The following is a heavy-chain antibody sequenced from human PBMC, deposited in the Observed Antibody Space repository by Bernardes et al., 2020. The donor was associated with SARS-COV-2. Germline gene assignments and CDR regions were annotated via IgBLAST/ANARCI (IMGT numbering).Heavy chain of an antibody. CDR2: IIPIFGTA. CDR1: GGTFSSYA. V-gene: IGHV1-69*06. CDR3: ARGGWKSGYFLYYGMDV. Sequence: SVKVSCKASGGTFSSYAISWVRQAPGQGLEWMGGIIPIFGTANYAQKFQGRVTITADKSTSTAYMELSSLRSEDTAVYYCARGGWKSGYFLYYGMDVWGQGTTVTVSS. D-gene: IGHD3-3*01. J-gene: IGHJ6*02.